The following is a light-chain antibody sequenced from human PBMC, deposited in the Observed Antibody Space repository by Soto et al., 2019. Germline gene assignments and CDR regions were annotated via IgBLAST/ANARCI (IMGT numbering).Light chain of an antibody. V-gene: IGKV3-11*01. CDR2: DAS. Sequence: DIVLTQSPATLSLSPGERVTLSCRASRGIDAYLAWYQQKRGQAPRLLIYDASNRTTGIPARFSGGGSGTDFILSISSLETDDFAVYYCQQRSSWPLTFGGGTKVDIK. CDR3: QQRSSWPLT. J-gene: IGKJ4*01. CDR1: RGIDAY.